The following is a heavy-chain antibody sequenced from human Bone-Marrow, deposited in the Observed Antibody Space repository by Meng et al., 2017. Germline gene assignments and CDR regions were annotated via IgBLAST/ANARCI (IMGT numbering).Heavy chain of an antibody. CDR3: TTDYLGDIAAASNGDY. CDR2: IWYDGSNK. V-gene: IGHV3-33*01. D-gene: IGHD6-13*01. J-gene: IGHJ4*02. Sequence: GESLKISCAASGFTFSSYGMHWVRQAPGKGLEWVAVIWYDGSNKYYADSVKGRFTISRDNSKNTLYLQMNSLRAEDTAVYYCTTDYLGDIAAASNGDYWGQGTLVTVSS. CDR1: GFTFSSYG.